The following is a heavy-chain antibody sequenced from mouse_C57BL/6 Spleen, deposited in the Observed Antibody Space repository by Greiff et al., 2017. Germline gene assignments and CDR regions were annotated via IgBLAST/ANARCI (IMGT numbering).Heavy chain of an antibody. V-gene: IGHV1-80*01. Sequence: QVQLQQSGAELVKPGASVKISCKASGYAFSSYWMNWVKQRPGKGLEWIGQIYPGDGDTNYNGKFKGKATLTADKSSSTAYMQLSSLTSEDSAVXFCARSRNDYDEGLAYWGQGTLVTVSA. D-gene: IGHD2-4*01. CDR2: IYPGDGDT. CDR1: GYAFSSYW. CDR3: ARSRNDYDEGLAY. J-gene: IGHJ3*01.